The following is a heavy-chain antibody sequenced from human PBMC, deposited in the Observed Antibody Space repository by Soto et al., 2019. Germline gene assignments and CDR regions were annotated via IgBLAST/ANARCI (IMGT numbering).Heavy chain of an antibody. CDR1: GFTLSSYS. CDR3: ARDVRLGDLSPRTSYYSVLDV. CDR2: TSKDGGRD. V-gene: IGHV3-30*04. Sequence: QVQLVESGGGVVQPGKSLRLSCASSGFTLSSYSLYWVRQPPGKGLEWVAVTSKDGGRDYHADSVRGRFTISRDHSKSTLYLEMNSLRTEYTALYFYARDVRLGDLSPRTSYYSVLDVGGRGTTVTVSS. J-gene: IGHJ6*02. D-gene: IGHD3-10*01.